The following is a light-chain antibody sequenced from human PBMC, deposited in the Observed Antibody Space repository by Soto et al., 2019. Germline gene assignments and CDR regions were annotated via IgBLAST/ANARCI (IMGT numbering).Light chain of an antibody. J-gene: IGLJ1*01. CDR3: QSSDSSLSAFHV. CDR2: GNT. Sequence: QSVLTQPPSVSGAPGQRITISCTGSHFNLGAGYDVHWYQQFPGTAPKLLIFGNTKRPSGVPDRFSGSKSGSSASLAITGLQAEDEADYYCQSSDSSLSAFHVFGTGTKLTVL. CDR1: HFNLGAGYD. V-gene: IGLV1-40*01.